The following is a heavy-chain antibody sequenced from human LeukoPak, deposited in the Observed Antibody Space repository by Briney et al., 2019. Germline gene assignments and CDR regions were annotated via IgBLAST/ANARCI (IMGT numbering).Heavy chain of an antibody. D-gene: IGHD6-13*01. V-gene: IGHV4-39*01. CDR2: IYYSGGT. CDR3: ARHGSIATGAFTH. CDR1: GGSIGRSSYY. J-gene: IGHJ4*02. Sequence: SETLSLTCSVSGGSIGRSSYYWGWTRQPPGKGLEWIGSIYYSGGTYYNPSLKSRVTISVDTSRNQFSLKLGSVTAADTAVYYCARHGSIATGAFTHWGQGTLVTVSS.